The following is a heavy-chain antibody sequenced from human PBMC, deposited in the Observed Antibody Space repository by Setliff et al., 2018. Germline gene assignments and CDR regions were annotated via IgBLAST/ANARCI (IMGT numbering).Heavy chain of an antibody. V-gene: IGHV5-51*01. CDR2: XXXXXXXX. J-gene: IGHJ3*02. Sequence: PGESLKISCKGSGYRFTSYWIGWVRQMPGKXXXXXXXXXXXXXXXXYXXXFQGQVTISADKSISTAYLQWSSLKASDTAMYYCARHRWAIDDAFDIWGQGTMVTVS. CDR3: ARHRWAIDDAFDI. CDR1: GYRFTSYW. D-gene: IGHD3-16*01.